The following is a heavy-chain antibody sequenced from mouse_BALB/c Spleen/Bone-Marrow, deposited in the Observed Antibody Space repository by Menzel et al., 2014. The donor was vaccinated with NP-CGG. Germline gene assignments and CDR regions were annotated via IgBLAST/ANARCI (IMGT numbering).Heavy chain of an antibody. J-gene: IGHJ3*01. V-gene: IGHV14-3*02. D-gene: IGHD2-4*01. CDR1: GFNIKDTY. CDR2: IDPANGNT. CDR3: ARITT. Sequence: EVQGVESGAELAKPGASVKLSCTASGFNIKDTYMHWVKQRPEQGLEWIGRIDPANGNTKYDPKFQGKATITADTSSNTAYLQLSSLTSEDTAVYYCARITTWGQGTLVTVSA.